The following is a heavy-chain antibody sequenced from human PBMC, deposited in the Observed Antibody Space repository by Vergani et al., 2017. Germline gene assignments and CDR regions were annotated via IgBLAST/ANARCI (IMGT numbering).Heavy chain of an antibody. CDR1: GFTFSSYA. CDR2: ISYDGSNK. CDR3: ARDTYGDYEYYRAFDI. J-gene: IGHJ3*02. V-gene: IGHV3-30-3*01. D-gene: IGHD4-17*01. Sequence: QVQLVESGGGVVQPGRSLRLSCAASGFTFSSYAMHWVRQAPGKGLEWVAVISYDGSNKYYADSVKGRFTISRDNATNSLYLQMNSLRAEETAVYYCARDTYGDYEYYRAFDIWGRGTMVTVYS.